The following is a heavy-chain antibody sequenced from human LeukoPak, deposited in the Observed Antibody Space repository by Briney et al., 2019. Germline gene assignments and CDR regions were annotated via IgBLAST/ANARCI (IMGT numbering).Heavy chain of an antibody. J-gene: IGHJ4*02. Sequence: GGSLRLSCAASRFTFSRYRMSWVRQAPGKGLEWVANIKQDGSERYYVDSVKGRFTISRDNAKNSVYLQMNSLRAEDTAVYYCARDIDRYYGDYWGQGTLVTVSS. V-gene: IGHV3-7*01. CDR2: IKQDGSER. CDR1: RFTFSRYR. CDR3: ARDIDRYYGDY. D-gene: IGHD3-3*01.